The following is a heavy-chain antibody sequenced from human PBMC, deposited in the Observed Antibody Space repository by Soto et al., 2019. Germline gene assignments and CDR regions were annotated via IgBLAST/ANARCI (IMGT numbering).Heavy chain of an antibody. D-gene: IGHD6-13*01. CDR1: GFTFSSYG. Sequence: PGGSLRLSCAASGFTFSSYGMHWVRQAPGKGLEWVAVIWYDGSNKYYADSVKGRFTISRDNSKNTLYLQMNSLRAEDTAVYYCARDRVAAAGLDPWGQGTLVTVSS. CDR2: IWYDGSNK. CDR3: ARDRVAAAGLDP. V-gene: IGHV3-33*01. J-gene: IGHJ5*02.